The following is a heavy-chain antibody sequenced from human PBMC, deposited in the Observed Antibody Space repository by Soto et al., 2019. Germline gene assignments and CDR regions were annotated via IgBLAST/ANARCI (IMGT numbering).Heavy chain of an antibody. Sequence: SETLSLTCTVSGGSVSSGSYYWSWIRQPPGKGLEWIGYIYYSGSTNYNPSLKSRVTISVDTSKNQFSLKLSSVTAADTAVYYCARDIVVVPAAMAYNWFDPWGQGTLVTVSS. CDR2: IYYSGST. CDR1: GGSVSSGSYY. V-gene: IGHV4-61*01. D-gene: IGHD2-2*01. CDR3: ARDIVVVPAAMAYNWFDP. J-gene: IGHJ5*02.